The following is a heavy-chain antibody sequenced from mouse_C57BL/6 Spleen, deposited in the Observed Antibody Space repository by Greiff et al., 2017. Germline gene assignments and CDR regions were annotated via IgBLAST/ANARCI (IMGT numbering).Heavy chain of an antibody. CDR2: IDPSDSYT. V-gene: IGHV1-50*01. J-gene: IGHJ2*01. D-gene: IGHD2-2*01. Sequence: QVQLQQPGAELVKPGASVKLSCKASGYTFTSYWMQWVKQRPGQGLEWIGEIDPSDSYTNYNQKFKGKATLTVDTSSSTAYMQLSSLTSEDSAVYYCARRGDYGSHFDYWGQGTTRTVSS. CDR1: GYTFTSYW. CDR3: ARRGDYGSHFDY.